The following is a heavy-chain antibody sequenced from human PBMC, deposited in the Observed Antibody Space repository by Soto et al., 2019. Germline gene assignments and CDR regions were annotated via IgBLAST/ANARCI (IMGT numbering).Heavy chain of an antibody. Sequence: QVQLQESGPGLVQPSGTLPLTCAVSGDSINNSHWWSWVRQTPGKGLEWIGETYHSGTTNYNPSLKTRVTISIETSKKQFYLNMNPVTAADTAVYYCAREVNSSPARGPNWFDPWGQGTLVTVSS. D-gene: IGHD6-13*01. CDR3: AREVNSSPARGPNWFDP. J-gene: IGHJ5*02. CDR1: GDSINNSHW. CDR2: TYHSGTT. V-gene: IGHV4-4*02.